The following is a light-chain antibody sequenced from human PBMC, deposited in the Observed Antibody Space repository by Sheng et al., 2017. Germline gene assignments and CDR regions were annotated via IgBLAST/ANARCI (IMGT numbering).Light chain of an antibody. CDR1: KLGNTH. CDR2: QDI. V-gene: IGLV3-1*01. Sequence: SYELTQPPSVSVSPGQTASINCSGEKLGNTHVSWYQQKPGQPPLLVIYQDIKRPSGIPERFSGSNSGNTATLTISATQALDEADYYCQAWDSYIVIFGGGTKLT. CDR3: QAWDSYIVI. J-gene: IGLJ2*01.